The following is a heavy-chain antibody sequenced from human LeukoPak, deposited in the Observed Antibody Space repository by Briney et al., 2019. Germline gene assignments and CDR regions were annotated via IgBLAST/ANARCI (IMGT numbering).Heavy chain of an antibody. CDR1: GGSISSGSYY. Sequence: SETLSLTCTVSGGSISSGSYYWSWIRQPAGKGLEWIGRIYTSGSTNYNPSLKSRVTRSVDTSKNQFSLKLSSVTAADTAVYYCAREGDGDAFDIWGQGTMVTVSS. CDR2: IYTSGST. CDR3: AREGDGDAFDI. V-gene: IGHV4-61*02. D-gene: IGHD5-24*01. J-gene: IGHJ3*02.